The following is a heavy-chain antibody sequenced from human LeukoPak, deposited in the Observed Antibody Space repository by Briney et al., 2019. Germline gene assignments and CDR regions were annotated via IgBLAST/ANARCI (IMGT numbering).Heavy chain of an antibody. J-gene: IGHJ4*02. CDR3: ARQGYSGHSQGAADY. V-gene: IGHV1-46*01. D-gene: IGHD4-23*01. Sequence: ASVKVSCKASGYTFTSYYMHWVRQAPGQGLEWMGIINPSGGSTSYAQKFQGRVTMTRDTSTSTAHMELRSLRSGDTAVYYCARQGYSGHSQGAADYWGQGTLVTVSS. CDR2: INPSGGST. CDR1: GYTFTSYY.